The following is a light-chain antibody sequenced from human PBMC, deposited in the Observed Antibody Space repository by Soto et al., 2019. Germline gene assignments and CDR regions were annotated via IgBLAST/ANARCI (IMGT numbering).Light chain of an antibody. J-gene: IGKJ1*01. CDR3: QQYGSSSWT. CDR2: GAT. CDR1: QSVSNNY. Sequence: EIVLTQSPGTLSLSPGERATLSCRASQSVSNNYLAWYQQKPGQAPRLLIHGATTRATGIPARFSGSGSGTDFTLSISRLEPEDFAVYYCQQYGSSSWTFGQGTKVDIK. V-gene: IGKV3-20*01.